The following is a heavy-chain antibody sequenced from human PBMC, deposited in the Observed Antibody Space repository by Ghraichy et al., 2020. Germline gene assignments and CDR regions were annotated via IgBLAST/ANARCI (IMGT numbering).Heavy chain of an antibody. Sequence: GGSLRLSCAASGFTFSSYSMNWVRQAPGKGLEWVSSISSSSSYIYYADSVKGRFTISRDNAKNSLYLQMNSLRAEDTAVYYCAREGKYQLLFVYNWFDPWGQGTLVTVSS. CDR2: ISSSSSYI. J-gene: IGHJ5*02. CDR3: AREGKYQLLFVYNWFDP. CDR1: GFTFSSYS. V-gene: IGHV3-21*01. D-gene: IGHD2-2*01.